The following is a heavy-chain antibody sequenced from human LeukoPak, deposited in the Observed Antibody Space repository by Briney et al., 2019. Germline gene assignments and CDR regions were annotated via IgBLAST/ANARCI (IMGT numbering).Heavy chain of an antibody. CDR2: ISPSGGST. Sequence: ASVKVSCKASGYTFTSYYMHWVRQAPGRGLEWMGIISPSGGSTSYAQKFQGRVTMTRDTSTSTVYMELSSLRSEDTAVYYCARDYDILTGYPDHWGQGTLVTASS. J-gene: IGHJ4*02. CDR1: GYTFTSYY. D-gene: IGHD3-9*01. CDR3: ARDYDILTGYPDH. V-gene: IGHV1-46*01.